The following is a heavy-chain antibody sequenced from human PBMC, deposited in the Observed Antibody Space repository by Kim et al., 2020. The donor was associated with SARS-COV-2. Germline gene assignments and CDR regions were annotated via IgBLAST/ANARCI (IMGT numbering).Heavy chain of an antibody. D-gene: IGHD6-19*01. CDR1: GFSGFTLSTYY. V-gene: IGHV3-7*03. CDR3: ASGYGWLVHS. J-gene: IGHJ5*01. CDR2: IKQDGSVT. Sequence: GGSLRLSCEASGFSGFTLSTYYMTWVRHAPGKGLEWVANIKQDGSVTLYLDSVKGRVTISRDNSENSSYLQMNSLSAEETALYYCASGYGWLVHSWGHGTLVTVSS.